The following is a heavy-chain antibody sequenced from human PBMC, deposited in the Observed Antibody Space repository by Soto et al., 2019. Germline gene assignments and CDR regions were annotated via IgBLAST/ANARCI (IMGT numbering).Heavy chain of an antibody. J-gene: IGHJ4*02. CDR3: AKIYSTWSTFDY. CDR1: GFTFSSFA. D-gene: IGHD4-4*01. V-gene: IGHV3-23*01. CDR2: ISWSGNNM. Sequence: GGSLSLSCAVSGFTFSSFAMSWVRQAPGKGLEWVSGISWSGNNMDYRDSVKGRFTISRDNAKNTLYLQMNSLRVEDTALYYCAKIYSTWSTFDYWGQGTLVTVSS.